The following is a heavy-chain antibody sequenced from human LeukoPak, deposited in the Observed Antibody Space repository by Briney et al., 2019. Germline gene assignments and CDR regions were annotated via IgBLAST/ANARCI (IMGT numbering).Heavy chain of an antibody. CDR3: ARGPLYYDFCSGYYTHYMDV. D-gene: IGHD3-3*01. CDR1: GGSFSGYY. Sequence: SETLSLTCAVYGGSFSGYYLSWIRQPPGKGLEWIGEINHSGSTNYKPSLKSRVTISVDTSKNQFSLKLSSVTAADTAVYYCARGPLYYDFCSGYYTHYMDVWGKGTTVTVSS. CDR2: INHSGST. J-gene: IGHJ6*03. V-gene: IGHV4-34*01.